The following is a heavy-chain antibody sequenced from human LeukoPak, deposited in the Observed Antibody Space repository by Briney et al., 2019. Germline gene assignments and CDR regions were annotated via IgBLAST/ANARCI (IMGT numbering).Heavy chain of an antibody. CDR2: IIPIFGTA. J-gene: IGHJ4*02. V-gene: IGHV1-69*05. CDR1: GGTFSSYA. Sequence: SVKVSCKASGGTFSSYAISWVRQAPGQGLEWMGRIIPIFGTANYAQKFQGRVTITTDESTSTAYMELSSLRSEDTAVYYCARDSRCSGGSCSGTDTDYWGQGTLVTVSS. D-gene: IGHD2-15*01. CDR3: ARDSRCSGGSCSGTDTDY.